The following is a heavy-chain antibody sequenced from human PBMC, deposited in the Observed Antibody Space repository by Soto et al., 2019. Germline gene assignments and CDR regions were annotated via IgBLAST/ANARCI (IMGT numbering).Heavy chain of an antibody. Sequence: ASVKVSCKASGYTFTSYGISWVRQAPGQGLEWMGWISAYNGNTNYAQKLQGRVTMTTDTSTSTAYMELRSLRSDDTAVYYCAREVLEWGIQLWSLHFDYWGQGTLVTVSS. CDR2: ISAYNGNT. D-gene: IGHD5-18*01. V-gene: IGHV1-18*01. CDR1: GYTFTSYG. CDR3: AREVLEWGIQLWSLHFDY. J-gene: IGHJ4*02.